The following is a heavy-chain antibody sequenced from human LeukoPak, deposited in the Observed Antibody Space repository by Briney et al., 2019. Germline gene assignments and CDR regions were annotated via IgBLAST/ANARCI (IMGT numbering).Heavy chain of an antibody. V-gene: IGHV4-59*01. CDR1: GGSISSYY. CDR3: ARDKRTIFGVVITYFDY. CDR2: IYYSGST. D-gene: IGHD3-3*01. J-gene: IGHJ4*02. Sequence: SETLSLTCTVSGGSISSYYWSWIRQPPGKGLEWIGYIYYSGSTNCNPSLKSRVTISVDTSKNQFSLKLSSVTAADTAVYYCARDKRTIFGVVITYFDYWGQGTLVTVSS.